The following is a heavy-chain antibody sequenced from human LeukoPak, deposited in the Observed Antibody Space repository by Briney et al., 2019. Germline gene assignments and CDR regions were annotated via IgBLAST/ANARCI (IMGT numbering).Heavy chain of an antibody. Sequence: SETLSLTCAVYGGSFSGYYWSWIRQPPGKGLEWIGEINHSGSTNYNPSLKSRVTISVDTSKNQFSLKLSSVTAADTAVYYCAGATWDPYYHDSSGYSLDYWGQGTLVTVSS. CDR3: AGATWDPYYHDSSGYSLDY. CDR1: GGSFSGYY. D-gene: IGHD3-22*01. J-gene: IGHJ4*02. V-gene: IGHV4-34*01. CDR2: INHSGST.